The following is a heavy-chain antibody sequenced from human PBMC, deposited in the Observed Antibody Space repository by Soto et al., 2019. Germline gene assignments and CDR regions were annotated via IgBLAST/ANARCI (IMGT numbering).Heavy chain of an antibody. CDR3: ARGPEYYDILTGPPRGWFDP. D-gene: IGHD3-9*01. CDR1: GFTFSSYW. V-gene: IGHV3-74*01. CDR2: INSDGSST. J-gene: IGHJ5*02. Sequence: EVQLVESGGGLVQPGGSLRLSCAASGFTFSSYWMHWVRQAPGKGLVWVSRINSDGSSTSYADSVKGRFTISRDNAKNTLYLQMNSLRAEYTAMYYCARGPEYYDILTGPPRGWFDPWGQGTLVTVSS.